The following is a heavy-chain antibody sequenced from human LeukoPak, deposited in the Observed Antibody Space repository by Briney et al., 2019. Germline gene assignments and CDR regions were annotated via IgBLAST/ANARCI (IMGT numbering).Heavy chain of an antibody. Sequence: ASVTVSCKASGYTFTNYGISWVRQAPGQGLEWMGYIITYNGNTNYAQKLQGRVTMTTDTSTSTAYMELRSLRSDDTAVYYCARDTKRSRARWENLGFDPWGQGTLVTVSS. V-gene: IGHV1-18*01. CDR3: ARDTKRSRARWENLGFDP. CDR2: IITYNGNT. J-gene: IGHJ5*02. CDR1: GYTFTNYG. D-gene: IGHD1-26*01.